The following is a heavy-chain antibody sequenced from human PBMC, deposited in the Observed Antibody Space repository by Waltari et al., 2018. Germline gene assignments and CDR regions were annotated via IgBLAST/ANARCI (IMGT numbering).Heavy chain of an antibody. CDR3: ARKAGSGYPYGPFYYDN. CDR1: GFRFGDYW. Sequence: EVHLAGSGGGVVQPGGSLRLSCTGSGFRFGDYWMPWVGQATGKGLGWGLRIKVEGGSISYGDSDKGRFTISRDNAKNTVFLQLNSLRADDTAVYFCARKAGSGYPYGPFYYDNWGQGTLVTVFS. V-gene: IGHV3-74*01. D-gene: IGHD5-12*01. CDR2: IKVEGGSI. J-gene: IGHJ4*02.